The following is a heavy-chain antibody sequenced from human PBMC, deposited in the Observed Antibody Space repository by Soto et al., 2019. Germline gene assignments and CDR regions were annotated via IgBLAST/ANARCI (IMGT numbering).Heavy chain of an antibody. CDR1: GGSISSYY. CDR3: ARLGRDYDFWSGYYGPYYYYYMDV. J-gene: IGHJ6*03. Sequence: PSETLSLTCTVSGGSISSYYWSWIRQPPGKGLEWIGYIYYSGSTNYNPSLKSRVTISVDTSKNQFSLKLSSVTAADTAVYYCARLGRDYDFWSGYYGPYYYYYMDVWGKGTTVTVS. CDR2: IYYSGST. V-gene: IGHV4-59*08. D-gene: IGHD3-3*01.